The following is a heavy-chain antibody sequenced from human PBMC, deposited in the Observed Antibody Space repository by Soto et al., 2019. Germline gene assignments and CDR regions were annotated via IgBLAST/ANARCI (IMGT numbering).Heavy chain of an antibody. CDR3: ARSGPYDSSGYYLAFDY. D-gene: IGHD3-22*01. CDR2: ISYDGSNK. J-gene: IGHJ4*02. CDR1: GFTFSSYA. V-gene: IGHV3-30-3*01. Sequence: GGSLRLSCAASGFTFSSYAMHWVRQAPGKGLEWVAVISYDGSNKYYADSVKGRFTISRDSSRNTLYLQMNSLRAEDTAVYYCARSGPYDSSGYYLAFDYWGQGTLVTVSS.